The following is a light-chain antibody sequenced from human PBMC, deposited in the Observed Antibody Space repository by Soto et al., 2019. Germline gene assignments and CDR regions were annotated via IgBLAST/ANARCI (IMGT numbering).Light chain of an antibody. CDR1: QSVGRY. Sequence: EMVLTQSPATLSLSPGDRATLSCRASQSVGRYLAWYQQRPGQAPRLLIYDSSNRVTGIPARFSGNGSGRDFTLTISSLEPEDFAVYYCHQYVNPPNSFGQGTKLEIK. J-gene: IGKJ2*03. CDR2: DSS. CDR3: HQYVNPPNS. V-gene: IGKV3-11*02.